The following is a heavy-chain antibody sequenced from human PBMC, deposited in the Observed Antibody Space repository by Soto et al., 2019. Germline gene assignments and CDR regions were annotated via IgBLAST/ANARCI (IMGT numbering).Heavy chain of an antibody. D-gene: IGHD4-17*01. J-gene: IGHJ4*02. Sequence: PSETLSLTCAVSGGSISSGGYSWSCIRQPPGKGLEWIGYIYHSGSTYYNPSLKGRVTISVDRSKNQFSLKLSSVTAADTAVYYCASGLVTTLHYWGQGTLVTVSS. CDR1: GGSISSGGYS. CDR2: IYHSGST. CDR3: ASGLVTTLHY. V-gene: IGHV4-30-2*01.